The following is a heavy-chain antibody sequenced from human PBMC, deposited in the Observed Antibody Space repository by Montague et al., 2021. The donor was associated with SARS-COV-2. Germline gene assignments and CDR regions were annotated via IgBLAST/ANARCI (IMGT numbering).Heavy chain of an antibody. CDR3: ARLVVGGTYRHPRWFDP. Sequence: SETLSLTCTVSGDSMRSSYWNWIRQPPGKGLEYIGYTYYSGVANYNPSLRSRVTISLDTSKNQFSLNLRSVTAADTAVYYCARLVVGGTYRHPRWFDPWGQGTLVTVFS. D-gene: IGHD3-16*02. V-gene: IGHV4-59*13. CDR1: GDSMRSSY. J-gene: IGHJ5*02. CDR2: TYYSGVA.